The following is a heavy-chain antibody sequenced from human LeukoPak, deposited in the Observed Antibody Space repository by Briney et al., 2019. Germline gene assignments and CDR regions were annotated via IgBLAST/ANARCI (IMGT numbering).Heavy chain of an antibody. J-gene: IGHJ4*02. CDR1: GNSISTRSYY. Sequence: SETLSLTCTVSGNSISTRSYYWGWIRQPPGKGLEWIGYIYYSGSTNYNPSLKSRVTISVDTSKNQFSLKLSSVTAADTAVYYCARHGFDFDWLPPLGYWGQGTLVTVSS. V-gene: IGHV4-61*05. D-gene: IGHD3-9*01. CDR2: IYYSGST. CDR3: ARHGFDFDWLPPLGY.